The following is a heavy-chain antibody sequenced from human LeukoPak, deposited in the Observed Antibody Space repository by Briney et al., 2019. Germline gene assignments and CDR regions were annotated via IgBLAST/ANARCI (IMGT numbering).Heavy chain of an antibody. CDR2: ISYDGSNK. J-gene: IGHJ4*02. CDR1: GFTFSSYA. D-gene: IGHD6-19*01. Sequence: PGGSLRLSCAASGFTFSSYAMHWVRQAPGKGLEWVAVISYDGSNKYYADSVKGRFTISRDNSKNTLYLQMNSLRAEDTAVYYCARDRYSSGWYDYWGQGTLATVSS. V-gene: IGHV3-30-3*01. CDR3: ARDRYSSGWYDY.